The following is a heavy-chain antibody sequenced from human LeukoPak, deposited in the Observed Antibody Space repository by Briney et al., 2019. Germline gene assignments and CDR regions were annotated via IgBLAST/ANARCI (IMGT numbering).Heavy chain of an antibody. CDR2: INPNSGGT. CDR1: GHTFTGYY. Sequence: ASVKLSCKASGHTFTGYYMHWVRQAPGQGFEWMGWINPNSGGTNYAQKFQGRVTMTRDTSISTAYMELSRLRSDDTAVYYCTRGVSIATRSAYYFDYWGQGTLVTVSS. J-gene: IGHJ4*02. D-gene: IGHD6-6*01. V-gene: IGHV1-2*02. CDR3: TRGVSIATRSAYYFDY.